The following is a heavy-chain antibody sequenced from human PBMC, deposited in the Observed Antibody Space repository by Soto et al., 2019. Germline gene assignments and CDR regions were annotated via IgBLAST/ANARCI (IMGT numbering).Heavy chain of an antibody. J-gene: IGHJ6*02. Sequence: GGSLRLSCAASEFTFDKYYMTWVRQAPGKGPEWVANIKPDGSEQYYVDSVKGRFTISRDNANNSLYLQKNSLRAEDTAVYFCARGNWNYYYGFDVWGQGTTVP. D-gene: IGHD1-20*01. CDR3: ARGNWNYYYGFDV. V-gene: IGHV3-7*01. CDR2: IKPDGSEQ. CDR1: EFTFDKYY.